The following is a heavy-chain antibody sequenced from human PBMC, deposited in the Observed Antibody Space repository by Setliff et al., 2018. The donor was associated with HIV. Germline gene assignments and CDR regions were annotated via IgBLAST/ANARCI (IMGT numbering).Heavy chain of an antibody. Sequence: PGGSLRLSCAASGFNFGGFWMSWVRQAPGKGLEWVANMNQDGSERNYVDSVRGRFTISRDNAKNTLDLQMNNLRSEDTAVYYCARAGYGEYVSFLNYWGQGTLVTVSS. CDR3: ARAGYGEYVSFLNY. V-gene: IGHV3-7*03. CDR2: MNQDGSER. J-gene: IGHJ4*02. CDR1: GFNFGGFW. D-gene: IGHD4-17*01.